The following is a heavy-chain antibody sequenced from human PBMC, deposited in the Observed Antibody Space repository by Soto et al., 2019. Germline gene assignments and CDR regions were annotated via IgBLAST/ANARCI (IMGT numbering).Heavy chain of an antibody. CDR1: GFSFGSYV. CDR2: IDASGGST. CDR3: AKTQDQVFVGNMDV. V-gene: IGHV3-23*01. D-gene: IGHD3-16*01. J-gene: IGHJ6*02. Sequence: EVQLLESGGGLVQPAGSLRLSCAGSGFSFGSYVMTWVRQAPRKGLEGVSTIDASGGSTYYADSVKGRFTISRDNSENTLYLQMNSLRAEDTAVYYCAKTQDQVFVGNMDVWGQGTTVTVSS.